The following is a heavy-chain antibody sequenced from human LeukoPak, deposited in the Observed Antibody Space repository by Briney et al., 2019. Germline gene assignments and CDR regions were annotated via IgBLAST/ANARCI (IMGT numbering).Heavy chain of an antibody. CDR3: AKQSAGSAAWYSLHYDF. J-gene: IGHJ4*02. D-gene: IGHD6-13*01. Sequence: PGGSLRLSCAASGFTLSSYAMTWVRQAPGRGLEWVSSVDGGGGGTYYADSVKGRFTISRDNSKDTLHLQMNGLRAGDTAVYFCAKQSAGSAAWYSLHYDFWGQGTLVTVSS. CDR1: GFTLSSYA. V-gene: IGHV3-23*01. CDR2: VDGGGGGT.